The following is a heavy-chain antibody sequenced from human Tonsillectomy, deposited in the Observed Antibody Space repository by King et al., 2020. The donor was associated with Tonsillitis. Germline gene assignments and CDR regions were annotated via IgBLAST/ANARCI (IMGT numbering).Heavy chain of an antibody. CDR3: ARDIPQRFLEWLLSGYFDY. V-gene: IGHV1-18*01. D-gene: IGHD3-3*01. CDR2: ISAYNGNP. J-gene: IGHJ4*02. CDR1: GYTFTSYG. Sequence: QLVQSGAEVKKPGASVKVSCKASGYTFTSYGIRWVRQAPGHGLEGMGWISAYNGNPNYGQKFQGRSTMNTETSTSTAFMELRSLRSDDTARYYCARDIPQRFLEWLLSGYFDYWGQGTLVTVSS.